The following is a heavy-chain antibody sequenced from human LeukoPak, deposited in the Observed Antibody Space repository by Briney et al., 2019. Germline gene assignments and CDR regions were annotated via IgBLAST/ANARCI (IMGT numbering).Heavy chain of an antibody. D-gene: IGHD2-2*01. CDR2: ITSGENT. V-gene: IGHV3-23*01. Sequence: PGGSLRLSCAASGFTFSNYAMNWVRQAPGKGLEWVSTITSGENTYYADSVKGRFTISRDNSKNTLYLQMNSLRAEDTAVYYCAKRLSSSSTLYYFDYWGQGTLVTVSS. CDR3: AKRLSSSSTLYYFDY. CDR1: GFTFSNYA. J-gene: IGHJ4*02.